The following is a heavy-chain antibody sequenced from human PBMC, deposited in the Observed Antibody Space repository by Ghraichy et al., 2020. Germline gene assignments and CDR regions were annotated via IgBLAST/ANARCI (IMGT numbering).Heavy chain of an antibody. D-gene: IGHD6-13*01. V-gene: IGHV3-30-3*01. J-gene: IGHJ4*02. Sequence: GGSLRLSCAASGFTFSSYAMHWVRQAPGKGLEWVAVISYDGSNKYYADSVKGRFTISRDNSKNTLYLQMNSLRAEDTAVYYCARGRNSSSWYGDRFDYWGQGTLVTVSS. CDR2: ISYDGSNK. CDR3: ARGRNSSSWYGDRFDY. CDR1: GFTFSSYA.